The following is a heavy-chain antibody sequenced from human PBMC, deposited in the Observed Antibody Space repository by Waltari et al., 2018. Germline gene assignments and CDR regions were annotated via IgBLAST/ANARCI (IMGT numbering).Heavy chain of an antibody. D-gene: IGHD5-12*01. V-gene: IGHV1-8*02. CDR2: MNPKTGYT. J-gene: IGHJ5*02. Sequence: QVQLVQSGAEVMKPGASVKVSCTASGYTFTTYEINWVRQATGQGFEWMGGMNPKTGYTVYSQKFQGRVTMTRDTSINTAFMELSSLNSEDTALYYCARGRDVYAGYDYNWFDPWGQGTLVTVSS. CDR3: ARGRDVYAGYDYNWFDP. CDR1: GYTFTTYE.